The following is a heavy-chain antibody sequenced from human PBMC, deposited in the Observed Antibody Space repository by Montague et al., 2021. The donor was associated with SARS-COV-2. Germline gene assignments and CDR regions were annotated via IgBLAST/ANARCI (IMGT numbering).Heavy chain of an antibody. CDR2: VDYSGKN. Sequence: SETLSLTCPVPSPWTVSWNSCADRKSTRPNSSLEKIAYVDYSGKNNYNPSLKSRVTISVDTSKNQFSLKLSSVTAADTAVYYCARAFTDWLRYYGMDVWGKGTTVTVSS. V-gene: IGHV4-61*08. J-gene: IGHJ6*04. CDR1: SPWTVSWNSC. CDR3: ARAFTDWLRYYGMDV. D-gene: IGHD2-21*01.